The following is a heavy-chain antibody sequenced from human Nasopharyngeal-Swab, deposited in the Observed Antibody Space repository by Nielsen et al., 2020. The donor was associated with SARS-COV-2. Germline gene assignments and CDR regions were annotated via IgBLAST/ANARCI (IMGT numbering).Heavy chain of an antibody. V-gene: IGHV3-23*01. CDR2: ISGSGGST. CDR3: AKDQGDQWLVLDY. J-gene: IGHJ4*02. Sequence: ESLKIPCAASGFTFSSYAMSWVRQAPGKGLEWVSAISGSGGSTYYADSVKGRFTISRDNSKNTLYLQMNSLRAEDTAVYYCAKDQGDQWLVLDYWGQGTLVTVSS. CDR1: GFTFSSYA. D-gene: IGHD6-19*01.